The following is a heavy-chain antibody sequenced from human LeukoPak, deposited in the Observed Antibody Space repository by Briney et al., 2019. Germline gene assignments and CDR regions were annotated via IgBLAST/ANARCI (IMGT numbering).Heavy chain of an antibody. J-gene: IGHJ4*02. CDR2: IYYSGST. CDR3: ARAKFIAARPDVGFYY. Sequence: SETLSLTCTVSGGSISSGSYYWGWIRQPPGKGLEWIGSIYYSGSTYYNASLKSRVTISLDTSRNQFSLKLNSVTAADTAVYYCARAKFIAARPDVGFYYWGQGTLVTVSS. CDR1: GGSISSGSYY. V-gene: IGHV4-39*07. D-gene: IGHD6-6*01.